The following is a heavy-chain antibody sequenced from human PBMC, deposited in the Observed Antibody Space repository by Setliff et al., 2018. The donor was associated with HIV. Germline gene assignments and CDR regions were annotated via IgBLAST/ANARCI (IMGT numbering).Heavy chain of an antibody. CDR3: NIYYYYYMDV. J-gene: IGHJ6*03. Sequence: SETLSLTCSVSGGSLSSGSHYCTWLRQAAGKGLEWIGHFYTSGTTNYNPSLESRVTISVDTSKNQFSLKLSSVTAADTAVYYCNIYYYYYMDVWGKGTTVTVSS. CDR2: FYTSGTT. CDR1: GGSLSSGSHY. V-gene: IGHV4-61*09.